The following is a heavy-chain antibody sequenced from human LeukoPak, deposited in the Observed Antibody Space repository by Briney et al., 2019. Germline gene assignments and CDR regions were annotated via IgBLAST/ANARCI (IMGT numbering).Heavy chain of an antibody. CDR2: INHSGST. J-gene: IGHJ4*02. Sequence: SETLSLTCAVYGGSFSGYYWSWIRQPPGKGLEWIGEINHSGSTNYNPSLKSRVTISVDTSKNQFSLKLSSVTAADTAVYYCARWRGYSYGGGSSDYWGQGTLVTASS. CDR3: ARWRGYSYGGGSSDY. V-gene: IGHV4-34*01. CDR1: GGSFSGYY. D-gene: IGHD5-18*01.